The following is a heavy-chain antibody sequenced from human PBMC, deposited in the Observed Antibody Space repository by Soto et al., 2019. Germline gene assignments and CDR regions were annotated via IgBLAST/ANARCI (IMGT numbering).Heavy chain of an antibody. CDR3: ARDIVVVPASQWDYYYGMDD. CDR2: ISAYNGNT. D-gene: IGHD2-2*01. CDR1: GYTFTSYG. Sequence: GAPVKVSCKASGYTFTSYGISWVRQAPGQGLEWMGWISAYNGNTNYAQKLQGRVTMTTDTSTSTAYMELRSLRSDDTAVYYCARDIVVVPASQWDYYYGMDDWGQGTTVTVSS. J-gene: IGHJ6*02. V-gene: IGHV1-18*01.